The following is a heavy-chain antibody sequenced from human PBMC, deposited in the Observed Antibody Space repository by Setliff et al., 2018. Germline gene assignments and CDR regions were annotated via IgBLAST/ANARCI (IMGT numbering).Heavy chain of an antibody. D-gene: IGHD6-13*01. CDR3: ARGGRISYRPSTSWYILDY. J-gene: IGHJ4*02. V-gene: IGHV4-39*02. Sequence: PSETLSLTCTVSGGSISSSSYYWGWIRQPPGKGLEWIGNVHKSGDTFDNPSLKSRVTISVDTAKNQFSLTLRSVTAADTAVYYCARGGRISYRPSTSWYILDYWGQGTLVTVSS. CDR1: GGSISSSSYY. CDR2: VHKSGDT.